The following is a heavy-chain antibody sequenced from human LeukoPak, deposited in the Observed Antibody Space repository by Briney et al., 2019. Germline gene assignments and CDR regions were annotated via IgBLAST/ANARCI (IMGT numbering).Heavy chain of an antibody. J-gene: IGHJ4*02. V-gene: IGHV5-10-1*01. CDR1: GYSFTSYW. CDR2: IDPSDSYT. CDR3: AAHREATIGQFDY. Sequence: GESLKISCKGSGYSFTSYWISWVRQMPGKGLEWMGRIDPSDSYTNYSPSFQGHVTISADKSISTAYLQWGSLKASDTAMYYCAAHREATIGQFDYWGQGTLVTVSS. D-gene: IGHD5-12*01.